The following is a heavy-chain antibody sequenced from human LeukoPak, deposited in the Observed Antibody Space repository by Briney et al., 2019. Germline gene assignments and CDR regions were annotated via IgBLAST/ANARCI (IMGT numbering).Heavy chain of an antibody. J-gene: IGHJ4*02. CDR1: QFTFSDYT. CDR3: ARYVYGVVTSFDY. Sequence: GGSLRLSCAASQFTFSDYTMNWVRRAPGKGLGWVSSISTRSDYIYYAESVKGRFTISRDNAKNSLYLQMNSLRAEDTAVYYCARYVYGVVTSFDYWGQGTLVTVSS. CDR2: ISTRSDYI. V-gene: IGHV3-21*01. D-gene: IGHD3-3*01.